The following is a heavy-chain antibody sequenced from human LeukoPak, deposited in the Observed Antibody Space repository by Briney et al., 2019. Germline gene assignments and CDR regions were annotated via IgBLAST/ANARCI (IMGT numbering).Heavy chain of an antibody. D-gene: IGHD5-12*01. Sequence: SETLSLTCTVSGGSISSSSYYWGWIRQPPGEGLEWIGSIYYSGSTYYNPSLKSRVTISVDTSKNQFSLKLSSVTAADTAVYYCDGVDSGYDLDYWGQGTLVTVSS. CDR1: GGSISSSSYY. V-gene: IGHV4-39*01. J-gene: IGHJ4*02. CDR2: IYYSGST. CDR3: DGVDSGYDLDY.